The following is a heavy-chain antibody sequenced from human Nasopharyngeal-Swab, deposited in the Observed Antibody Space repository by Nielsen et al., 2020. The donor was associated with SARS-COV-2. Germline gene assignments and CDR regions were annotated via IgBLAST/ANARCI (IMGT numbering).Heavy chain of an antibody. V-gene: IGHV3-23*01. Sequence: GGSLRLSCAASVFTFSSYAMSWVRQAPGKGLEWVSGISGCGGSTYYADSVKGRFTISRDNSKNTLYPQMNSLRAEDTAVYYCAKGPLRTTVPDYFDYWGQGTLVTVSS. D-gene: IGHD4-17*01. J-gene: IGHJ4*02. CDR1: VFTFSSYA. CDR2: ISGCGGST. CDR3: AKGPLRTTVPDYFDY.